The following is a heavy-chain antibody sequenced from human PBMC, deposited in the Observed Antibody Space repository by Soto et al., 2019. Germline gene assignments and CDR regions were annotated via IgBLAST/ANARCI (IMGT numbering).Heavy chain of an antibody. D-gene: IGHD3-10*01. CDR3: ATMIDPEFYFDY. Sequence: SETLSLTCAVYGGSFSGYYWSWIRQPPGKGLEWIGDINHSGSTNYNPSLKSRVSISVDTSKSQFSLMLTSVTAADSAVHYCATMIDPEFYFDYWGQGTLVTVSS. J-gene: IGHJ4*02. CDR2: INHSGST. CDR1: GGSFSGYY. V-gene: IGHV4-34*01.